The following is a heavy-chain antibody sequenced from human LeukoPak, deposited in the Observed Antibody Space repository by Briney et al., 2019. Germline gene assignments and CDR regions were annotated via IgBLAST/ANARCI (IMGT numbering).Heavy chain of an antibody. CDR3: VRHLATSGSYPLDY. D-gene: IGHD2-15*01. J-gene: IGHJ4*02. V-gene: IGHV3-23*01. CDR1: GFTFTDYA. Sequence: SGGSLRLSYAASGFTFTDYAMSWVRQAPGTGLEWVSAISGIANAIFYASSVKGRFTISRDNSRDTLSLQMSSLRAEDTAVYYCVRHLATSGSYPLDYWGQGTLVTASS. CDR2: ISGIANAI.